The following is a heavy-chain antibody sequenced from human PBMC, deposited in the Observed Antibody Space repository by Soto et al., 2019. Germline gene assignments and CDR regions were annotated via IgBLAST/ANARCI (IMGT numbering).Heavy chain of an antibody. D-gene: IGHD3-10*01. J-gene: IGHJ6*03. CDR1: GGSFSGYQ. V-gene: IGHV4-34*01. CDR3: ARGLILWFGELSRRGGYYYYMDV. CDR2: INDSGNI. Sequence: SGTLSPTCAVYGGSFSGYQWTWIRQTPEKGLEWIGEINDSGNINYNPSLKSRVTILVDTAKKQISLRLSSVTAADTAVYYCARGLILWFGELSRRGGYYYYMDVWGKGTTVTVSS.